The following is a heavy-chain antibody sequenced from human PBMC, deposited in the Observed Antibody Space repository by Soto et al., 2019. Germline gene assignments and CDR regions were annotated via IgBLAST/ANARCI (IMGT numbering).Heavy chain of an antibody. J-gene: IGHJ4*02. CDR2: IYWDDDK. CDR3: DRELHSRSWYSYIDY. D-gene: IGHD6-13*01. Sequence: QITLKESGPTLVKPTQTLTLTCTFSGFSLSTSGVGVGWIRQPPGKALEWLALIYWDDDKRYSPSQKSRLTITKDPAKNQVVLTMTHMDPVDTSTYYCDRELHSRSWYSYIDYWGQGTLVTVSS. V-gene: IGHV2-5*02. CDR1: GFSLSTSGVG.